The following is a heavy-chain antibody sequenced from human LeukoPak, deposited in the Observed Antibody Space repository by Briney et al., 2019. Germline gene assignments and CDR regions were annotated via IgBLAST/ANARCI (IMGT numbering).Heavy chain of an antibody. CDR2: ISFDGRYR. Sequence: GGSLRLSCAASGFTFSYYAMHWVRQAPGKGLEWVAVISFDGRYRFYADSVKGRFTISRDNSKNTLYLQMNSLRAEDTAVYYCAKRNYYDSSGYYYPFFDYWGQGTLVTVSS. CDR3: AKRNYYDSSGYYYPFFDY. CDR1: GFTFSYYA. V-gene: IGHV3-30*18. D-gene: IGHD3-22*01. J-gene: IGHJ4*02.